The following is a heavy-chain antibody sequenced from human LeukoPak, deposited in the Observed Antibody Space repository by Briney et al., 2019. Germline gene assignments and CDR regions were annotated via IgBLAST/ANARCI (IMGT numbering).Heavy chain of an antibody. CDR1: GFTFSSYT. D-gene: IGHD7-27*01. CDR3: ARDGQLGIADYFDY. V-gene: IGHV3-48*04. CDR2: ISTSSSTI. Sequence: GGSPRLSGAASGFTFSSYTMNWARQAPGKGLEWVSYISTSSSTIYYADSVQGRFTISRDNAKNSLYLQMHSLRAEDTAVYYCARDGQLGIADYFDYWGQGTLVTVSS. J-gene: IGHJ4*02.